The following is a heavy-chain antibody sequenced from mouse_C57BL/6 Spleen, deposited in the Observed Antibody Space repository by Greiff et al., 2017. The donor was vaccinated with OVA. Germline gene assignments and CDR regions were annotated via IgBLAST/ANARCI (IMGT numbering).Heavy chain of an antibody. Sequence: DVKLVESGGGLVKPGGSLKLSCAASGFTFSDYGMHWVRQAPEKGLEWVAYISSGSSTIYYADTVKGRFTISRDNAKNTLFLQMTSLRYEDTAMYYCARGESYWYFDVWGTGTTVTVSS. CDR2: ISSGSSTI. J-gene: IGHJ1*03. V-gene: IGHV5-17*01. CDR3: ARGESYWYFDV. CDR1: GFTFSDYG.